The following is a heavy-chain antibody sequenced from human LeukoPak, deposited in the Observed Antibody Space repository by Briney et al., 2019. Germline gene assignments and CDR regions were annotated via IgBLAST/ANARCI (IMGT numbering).Heavy chain of an antibody. CDR3: ATLGRDSSSWYYFDY. V-gene: IGHV1-46*01. Sequence: ASVKVSCKASGYTFTSYYMHWVRQAPGQGLEWMGIINPSGGSTSYAQKFQGRVTMTRDTSTSTVYMELSSLRSEDTAVYYCATLGRDSSSWYYFDYWGQGTLVTVSS. J-gene: IGHJ4*02. D-gene: IGHD6-13*01. CDR1: GYTFTSYY. CDR2: INPSGGST.